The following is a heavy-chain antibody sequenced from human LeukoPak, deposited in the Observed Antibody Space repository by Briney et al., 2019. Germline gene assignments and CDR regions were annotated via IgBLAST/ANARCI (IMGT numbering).Heavy chain of an antibody. J-gene: IGHJ4*02. CDR2: TYYRSKWYN. CDR1: GDSFSSNSAA. D-gene: IGHD3-22*01. V-gene: IGHV6-1*01. Sequence: SQTLSLTCAISGDSFSSNSAAWNWIRQSPSRGLEWLGRTYYRSKWYNDYAVSVKSRITINPDTSKNQFSLQLNSVTPEDTAVYYCARNYDSSGHPAFDYWGQGTLVTVSS. CDR3: ARNYDSSGHPAFDY.